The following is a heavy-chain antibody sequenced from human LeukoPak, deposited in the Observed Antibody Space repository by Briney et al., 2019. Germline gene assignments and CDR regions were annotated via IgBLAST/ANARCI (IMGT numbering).Heavy chain of an antibody. J-gene: IGHJ3*02. V-gene: IGHV3-7*01. CDR1: GFTFSSYA. CDR2: IKQDGSEK. Sequence: GGSLRLSCAASGFTFSSYAMSRVRQAPGKGLEWVANIKQDGSEKYYVDSVKCRFTISRDNAKNSLYLQMNSLRAEDTAVYYCARDVGAFDIWGQGTMVTVSS. CDR3: ARDVGAFDI.